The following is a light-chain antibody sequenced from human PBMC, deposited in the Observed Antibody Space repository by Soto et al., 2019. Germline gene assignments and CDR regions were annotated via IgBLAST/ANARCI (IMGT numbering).Light chain of an antibody. CDR3: QRYDNWPWT. CDR2: GAS. Sequence: EIVLTQSAATLSVSPGERVTLSCRSSQSVDINLAWYQQKPCQAPRLLIYGASTRATDMPGRLSGRGAGAEFALTGSRLQSEDCAVYYCQRYDNWPWTFGQGPKVDIK. CDR1: QSVDIN. V-gene: IGKV3-15*01. J-gene: IGKJ1*01.